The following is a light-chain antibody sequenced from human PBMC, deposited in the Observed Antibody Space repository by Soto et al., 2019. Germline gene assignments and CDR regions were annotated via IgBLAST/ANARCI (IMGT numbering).Light chain of an antibody. CDR3: CSYAGSGTWV. J-gene: IGLJ3*02. Sequence: QSALTQPASVSRSPGQAITISCTGTSSDVGSYNLVSWYQQHPGKAPKLMIYEVTKRPSGVSNRFSGSKSGNTASLTIFGLQAEDEADYYCCSYAGSGTWVFGGGTKLTVL. CDR2: EVT. V-gene: IGLV2-23*02. CDR1: SSDVGSYNL.